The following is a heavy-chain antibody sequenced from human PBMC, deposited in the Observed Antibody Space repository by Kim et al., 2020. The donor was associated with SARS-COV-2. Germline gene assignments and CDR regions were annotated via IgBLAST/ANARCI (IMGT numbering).Heavy chain of an antibody. CDR3: ARDRDLVVVTRQGAFDI. CDR1: GYTFMSYG. Sequence: ASVKVSCKASGYTFMSYGISWVRQAPGQGLEWMGWISAYNGNTNYAQKLQGRVTMTTDTSTSTAYMELRSLRSDDTAVYYCARDRDLVVVTRQGAFDIWGQGTMVTVSS. D-gene: IGHD3-22*01. V-gene: IGHV1-18*01. J-gene: IGHJ3*02. CDR2: ISAYNGNT.